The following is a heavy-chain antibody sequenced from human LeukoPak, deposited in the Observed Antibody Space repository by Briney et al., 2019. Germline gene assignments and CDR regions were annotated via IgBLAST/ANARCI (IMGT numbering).Heavy chain of an antibody. Sequence: GGSLRLSCAASGFTFSNAWMSWVRQAPGKGLEWVGRIKSKTDGGTTDYAAPVKGRFTISRDDSKSTLYLQMNSLKTEDTAAYYCTTGITMVRGVIHLIDYWGQGTLVTVSS. CDR1: GFTFSNAW. V-gene: IGHV3-15*01. CDR2: IKSKTDGGTT. CDR3: TTGITMVRGVIHLIDY. J-gene: IGHJ4*02. D-gene: IGHD3-10*01.